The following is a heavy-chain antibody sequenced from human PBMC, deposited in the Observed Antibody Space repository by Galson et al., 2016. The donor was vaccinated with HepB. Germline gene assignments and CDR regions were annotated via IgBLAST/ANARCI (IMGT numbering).Heavy chain of an antibody. CDR1: GGTFSAYT. CDR2: IIPVLGIT. V-gene: IGHV1-69*04. Sequence: SVKVSCKASGGTFSAYTINWVRQAPGQGLQWMGRIIPVLGITNYAHTFQDRVAITADKSTTTAYLELKSLRSDDTDVYYCARDVNTAVVSRNYYYGMDVWGQGTTVTVSS. D-gene: IGHD2-21*01. J-gene: IGHJ6*02. CDR3: ARDVNTAVVSRNYYYGMDV.